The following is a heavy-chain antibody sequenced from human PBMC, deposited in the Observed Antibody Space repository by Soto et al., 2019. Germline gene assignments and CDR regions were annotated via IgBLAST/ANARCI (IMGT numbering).Heavy chain of an antibody. D-gene: IGHD7-27*01. CDR3: TKDHTGADAFEI. V-gene: IGHV4-4*02. J-gene: IGHJ3*02. CDR2: ISHSGTT. Sequence: QVQLQESGPGLVEPSGTLSLTCAVSGGSISKDNWWNWVRQPPGKGLEWIGEISHSGTTNYNPSLKSRATISVDMSKNQFSLKLSSVTAADTAAYYCTKDHTGADAFEIWGQGIMVTVSS. CDR1: GGSISKDNW.